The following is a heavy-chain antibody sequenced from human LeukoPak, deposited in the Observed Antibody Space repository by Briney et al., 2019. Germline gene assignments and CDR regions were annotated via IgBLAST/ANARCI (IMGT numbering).Heavy chain of an antibody. D-gene: IGHD3-10*02. CDR1: GGSISSSNW. CDR3: ARGLGSGSYPFDY. Sequence: SETLSLTCTVSGGSISSSNWWSWVRQPPGKGLEWIGEIYHSGSTNYNPSLKSRVTISVDTSKNQFSLKLSSVIAADTAVYYCARGLGSGSYPFDYWGQGTLVTVSS. CDR2: IYHSGST. V-gene: IGHV4-4*02. J-gene: IGHJ4*02.